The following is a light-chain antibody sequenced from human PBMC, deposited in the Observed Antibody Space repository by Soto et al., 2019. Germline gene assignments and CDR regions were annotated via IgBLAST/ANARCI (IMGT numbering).Light chain of an antibody. CDR2: KAS. J-gene: IGKJ4*01. Sequence: DIQMTQSPSTLSASVGDRVTITCRARQNINRWLAWYQQRPGKAPNLLIHKASTLEVGVPSRFSGSAYGTEFTLTIGSLQPDDFAVYFCIQYNVYPLSVGGGTKVEIK. CDR1: QNINRW. CDR3: IQYNVYPLS. V-gene: IGKV1-5*03.